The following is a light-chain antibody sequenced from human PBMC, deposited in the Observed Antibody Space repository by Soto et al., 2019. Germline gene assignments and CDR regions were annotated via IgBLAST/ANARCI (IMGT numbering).Light chain of an antibody. Sequence: DIQLTQSPSFLSASVGDRVTITCRASQGISSYLAWYQQKPGKAPKLLIYAASTLQSGVPSRFSGSGSGTEFTLTISSLQPEDFATYYCQQLNSYPRITFGQGTDWRL. CDR3: QQLNSYPRIT. V-gene: IGKV1-9*01. CDR2: AAS. J-gene: IGKJ5*01. CDR1: QGISSY.